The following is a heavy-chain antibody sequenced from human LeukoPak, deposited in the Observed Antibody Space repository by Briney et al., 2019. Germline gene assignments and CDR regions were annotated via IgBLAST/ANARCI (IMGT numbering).Heavy chain of an antibody. CDR1: GGSISSYY. D-gene: IGHD2-8*01. CDR3: ARDKLYGYYYYGMDV. J-gene: IGHJ6*02. CDR2: IYCSGST. V-gene: IGHV4-59*01. Sequence: SETLSLTCTVSGGSISSYYWSWIRQPPGKGLEWIGYIYCSGSTNYNPSLKSRVTISVDTSKNQFSLKLSSVTAADTAVYYCARDKLYGYYYYGMDVWGQGTTVTVSS.